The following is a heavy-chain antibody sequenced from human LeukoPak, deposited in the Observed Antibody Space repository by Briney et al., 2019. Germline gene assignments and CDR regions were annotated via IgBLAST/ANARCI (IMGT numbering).Heavy chain of an antibody. Sequence: SETLSLTSTVSGGSISSYYWSWIRQPAGKGLEWIGRIYTSGSTNYNPSLKSRVTISVDTSKNQFSLKLSSVTTADAAVYYCAREGDPGSGYNYGNWLDPWGQGTLVTVSS. CDR1: GGSISSYY. V-gene: IGHV4-4*07. CDR2: IYTSGST. J-gene: IGHJ5*02. D-gene: IGHD5-12*01. CDR3: AREGDPGSGYNYGNWLDP.